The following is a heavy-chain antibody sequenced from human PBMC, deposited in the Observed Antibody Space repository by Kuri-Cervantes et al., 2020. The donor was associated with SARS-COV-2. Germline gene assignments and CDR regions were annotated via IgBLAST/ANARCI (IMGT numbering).Heavy chain of an antibody. Sequence: GGSLRLSCAASGFTFSSYAMHWVRQAPGKGLVWVSRINPDGSYTNNADSVKGRFTLSRDNAKNMLFLQMNSLKTEDTAVYYCTTASIVVVPAAIFHYYGMDVWGQGTTVTVSS. CDR1: GFTFSSYA. V-gene: IGHV3-74*01. J-gene: IGHJ6*02. D-gene: IGHD2-2*01. CDR3: TTASIVVVPAAIFHYYGMDV. CDR2: INPDGSYT.